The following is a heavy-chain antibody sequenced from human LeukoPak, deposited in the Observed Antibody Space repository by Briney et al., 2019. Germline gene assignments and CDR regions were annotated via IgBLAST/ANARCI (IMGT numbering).Heavy chain of an antibody. J-gene: IGHJ4*02. CDR1: GFTFSSYA. CDR3: ARVATIFGLYYFDY. V-gene: IGHV3-53*01. Sequence: GGSLRLSCAASGFTFSSYAMSWVRQAPGKGLEWVSVIYSGGSTYYADSVKGRFTISRDNSKNTLYLQMNSLRAEDTAVYYCARVATIFGLYYFDYWGQGTLVTVSS. D-gene: IGHD3-3*01. CDR2: IYSGGST.